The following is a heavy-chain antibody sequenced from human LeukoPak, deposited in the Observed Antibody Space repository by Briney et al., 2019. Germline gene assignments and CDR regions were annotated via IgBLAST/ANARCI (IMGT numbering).Heavy chain of an antibody. CDR1: GFPFSTSW. D-gene: IGHD1-14*01. CDR2: ISSDGGTT. Sequence: GGSLRLSCAASGFPFSTSWVHWVRQAPGKGLLWVSRISSDGGTTEYADSVKGRFAISRDNAKNTLYLQMNSLRAEDTAVYYCADRFRDGLDIWGQGTMVTVSS. V-gene: IGHV3-74*01. J-gene: IGHJ3*02. CDR3: ADRFRDGLDI.